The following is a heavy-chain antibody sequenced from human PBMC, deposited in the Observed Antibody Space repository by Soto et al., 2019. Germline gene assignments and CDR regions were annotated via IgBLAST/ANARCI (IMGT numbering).Heavy chain of an antibody. CDR2: IYYSGST. CDR1: GGSVSSGSYY. Sequence: SETLSLTCTVSGGSVSSGSYYWSWIRQPPGKGLEWIGYIYYSGSTNYNPSLKSRVTISVDTSKDQFSLKLSSVTAADTAVYYFARAGGRRLFDYWGQGPLAPVSS. J-gene: IGHJ4*02. V-gene: IGHV4-61*01. CDR3: ARAGGRRLFDY. D-gene: IGHD3-10*01.